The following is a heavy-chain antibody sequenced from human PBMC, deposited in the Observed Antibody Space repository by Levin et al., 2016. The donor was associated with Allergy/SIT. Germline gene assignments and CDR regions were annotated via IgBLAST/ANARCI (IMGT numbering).Heavy chain of an antibody. CDR2: IKSKTDGGTT. Sequence: VRQAPGKGLEWVGRIKSKTDGGTTDYAAPVKGRFTISRDDSKNTLYLQMNSLKTEDTAVYYCTTDANDSRRTDYWGQGTLVTVSS. J-gene: IGHJ4*02. CDR3: TTDANDSRRTDY. V-gene: IGHV3-15*01. D-gene: IGHD1-1*01.